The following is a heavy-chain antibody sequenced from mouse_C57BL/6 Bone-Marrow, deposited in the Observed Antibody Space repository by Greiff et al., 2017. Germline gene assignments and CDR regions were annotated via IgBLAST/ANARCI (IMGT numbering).Heavy chain of an antibody. CDR2: IYPGSGST. V-gene: IGHV1-55*01. J-gene: IGHJ3*01. CDR1: GYTFTSYW. D-gene: IGHD2-5*01. CDR3: ARRGVNYSNYAWFAY. Sequence: QVHVKQPGAELVKPGASVKMSCKASGYTFTSYWITWVKQRPGQGLEWIGDIYPGSGSTNYNEKFKSKATLTVDTSSSTAYMQLSSLTSEDSAVYYCARRGVNYSNYAWFAYWGQGTLVTVSA.